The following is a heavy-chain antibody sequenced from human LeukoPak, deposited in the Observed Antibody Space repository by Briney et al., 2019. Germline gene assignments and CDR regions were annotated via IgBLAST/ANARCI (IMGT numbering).Heavy chain of an antibody. CDR3: AKDAFLITYFDH. Sequence: PGGSLRLSCVASGFTFSSHGMHWVRQAPGKGLEWVAVISKDGSNKYYGDSVRGRFTISRDNSKNTLYLQMNSLRGKDTALYYCAKDAFLITYFDHWGQGILVTVSS. D-gene: IGHD3-16*01. CDR2: ISKDGSNK. J-gene: IGHJ4*02. CDR1: GFTFSSHG. V-gene: IGHV3-30*18.